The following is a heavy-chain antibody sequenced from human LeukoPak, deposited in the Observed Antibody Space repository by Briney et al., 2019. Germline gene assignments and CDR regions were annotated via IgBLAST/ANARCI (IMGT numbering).Heavy chain of an antibody. Sequence: SEALSLTCTVSGGSISSYYWSWIRQPPGKGLEWIGYIYYSGSTNYNPSLKSRVTISVDTSKNQFSLKLSSVTAADTAVYYCARVGSSSWYNFDYWGQGTLVTVSS. V-gene: IGHV4-59*01. D-gene: IGHD6-13*01. CDR1: GGSISSYY. CDR3: ARVGSSSWYNFDY. J-gene: IGHJ4*02. CDR2: IYYSGST.